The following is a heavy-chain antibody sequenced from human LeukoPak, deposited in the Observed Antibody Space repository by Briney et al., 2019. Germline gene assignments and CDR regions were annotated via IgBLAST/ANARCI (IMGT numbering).Heavy chain of an antibody. Sequence: GGSLRLSCAASGFTFSGYAMSWVRQAPGKGLEWVSAISGGGTSTYYADSVKGRLTISRDNSKSKMYLQMNSLRAEDTALYYCAKAPYYYDSSGQTLYYYGMDVWGQGTTVTVSS. J-gene: IGHJ6*02. CDR1: GFTFSGYA. D-gene: IGHD3-22*01. CDR2: ISGGGTST. V-gene: IGHV3-23*01. CDR3: AKAPYYYDSSGQTLYYYGMDV.